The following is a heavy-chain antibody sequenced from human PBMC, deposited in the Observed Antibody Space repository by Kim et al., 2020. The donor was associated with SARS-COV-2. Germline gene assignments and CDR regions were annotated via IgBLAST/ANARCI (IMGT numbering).Heavy chain of an antibody. Sequence: GESLKISCKGSGYSFTSYWISWVRQMPGKGLEWMGRIDPSDSYTNYSPSFQGHVTISADKSISTAYLQWSSLKASDTAMYYCARHSSRGYSRYYYGMDVWGQGTTVTVSS. CDR2: IDPSDSYT. V-gene: IGHV5-10-1*01. D-gene: IGHD5-12*01. CDR3: ARHSSRGYSRYYYGMDV. CDR1: GYSFTSYW. J-gene: IGHJ6*02.